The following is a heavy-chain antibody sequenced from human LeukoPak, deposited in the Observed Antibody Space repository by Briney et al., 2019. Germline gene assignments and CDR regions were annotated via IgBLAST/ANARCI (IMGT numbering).Heavy chain of an antibody. CDR1: GGTFSSYT. V-gene: IGHV1-69*02. Sequence: SVKVSCKASGGTFSSYTISWVRQAPGQGLEWMGRIIPILGIANYAQKFQGRVTITADKSTSTAYMELSSLRSEDTAVYYCATYSSSWARYYGMDVWGQGTTVTVSS. D-gene: IGHD6-13*01. CDR3: ATYSSSWARYYGMDV. J-gene: IGHJ6*02. CDR2: IIPILGIA.